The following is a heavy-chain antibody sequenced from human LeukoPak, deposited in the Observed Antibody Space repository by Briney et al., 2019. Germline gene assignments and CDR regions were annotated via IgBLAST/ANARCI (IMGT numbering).Heavy chain of an antibody. CDR3: ARDVHGDYGSGWFDP. D-gene: IGHD4-17*01. J-gene: IGHJ5*02. CDR1: GYTFNNYG. V-gene: IGHV1-69*05. CDR2: IMPLFGTA. Sequence: SVRVSCKASGYTFNNYGITWVRQAPGQGLEWLGGIMPLFGTAGYAQKFQGRVTITKDESTRTVYLELTSLTSDDTAVYYCARDVHGDYGSGWFDPWGQGTLVSVSS.